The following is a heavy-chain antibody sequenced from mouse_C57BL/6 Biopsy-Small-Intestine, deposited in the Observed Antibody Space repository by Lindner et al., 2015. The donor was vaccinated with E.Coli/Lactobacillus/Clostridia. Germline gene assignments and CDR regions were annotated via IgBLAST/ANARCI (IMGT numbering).Heavy chain of an antibody. D-gene: IGHD1-1*02. Sequence: SVKVSCKASGYIFPGFYIHWLRQAPGQGLEWMGRINPNTGGTDYAQKFQGRVTMTTDTSTTTVYMELRSLRSDDTAVYYCARVGGNANWLDPWGQGTLVTVSS. CDR2: INPNTGGT. CDR1: GYIFPGFY. CDR3: ARVGGNANWLDP. J-gene: IGHJ4*01. V-gene: IGHV14-4*02.